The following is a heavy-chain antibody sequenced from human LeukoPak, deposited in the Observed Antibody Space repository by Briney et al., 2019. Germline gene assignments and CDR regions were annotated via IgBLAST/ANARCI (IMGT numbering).Heavy chain of an antibody. D-gene: IGHD1-26*01. Sequence: GGSLRLSCAASGFTFTSYSMNWVRQAPGKGLEWVSTMSGGGGSTYYADSVKGRFTISRDNSKNTLYLQVNSLRAGDTAVYYCAKGGKWDVTPFDYWGQGTLVTVSS. J-gene: IGHJ4*02. CDR3: AKGGKWDVTPFDY. CDR2: MSGGGGST. CDR1: GFTFTSYS. V-gene: IGHV3-23*01.